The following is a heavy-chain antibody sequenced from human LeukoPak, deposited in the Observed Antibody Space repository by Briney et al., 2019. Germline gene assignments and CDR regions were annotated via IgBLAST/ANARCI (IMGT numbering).Heavy chain of an antibody. J-gene: IGHJ3*02. D-gene: IGHD2-2*01. CDR1: GFTFSSYG. Sequence: GGSLRLSCAASGFTFSSYGMHWVRQAPGKGLEWVAVISYEGSKKYYADSVKGRFTISRDNSKNTLYLQMNSLRAEDTAVYYCANIGRNAVVVPAAMSAFDIWGQGTMVTVSS. CDR3: ANIGRNAVVVPAAMSAFDI. CDR2: ISYEGSKK. V-gene: IGHV3-30*18.